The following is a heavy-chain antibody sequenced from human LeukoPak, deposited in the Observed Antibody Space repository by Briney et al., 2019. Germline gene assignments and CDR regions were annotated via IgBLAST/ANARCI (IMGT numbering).Heavy chain of an antibody. CDR3: AKGGKWDVTPFDY. Sequence: GGSLRLSCAASGFTSTSYSMNWVRQAPGKGLEWVSTISGGGGSTYYADSVKGRFTISRDNSKNTLYLQVNSLRAEDTAVYYCAKGGKWDVTPFDYWGQGTLVTVSS. CDR1: GFTSTSYS. D-gene: IGHD1-26*01. CDR2: ISGGGGST. J-gene: IGHJ4*02. V-gene: IGHV3-23*01.